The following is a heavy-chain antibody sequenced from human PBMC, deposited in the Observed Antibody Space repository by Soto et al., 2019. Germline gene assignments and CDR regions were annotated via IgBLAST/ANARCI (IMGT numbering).Heavy chain of an antibody. J-gene: IGHJ6*03. CDR3: VRDSWEQLVRRGFYYYYMDV. V-gene: IGHV3-21*01. CDR2: ILSSGGSI. Sequence: EVQLVESGGGLVKPVGSLRLSCAASGVTFSSFSFNWVRQAPGKGLEWVSFILSSGGSIYYADSVKGRFTISRDNAKNSLYLQMNSLKDEDTAVYYCVRDSWEQLVRRGFYYYYMDVWGKGTTVTVSS. CDR1: GVTFSSFS. D-gene: IGHD6-6*01.